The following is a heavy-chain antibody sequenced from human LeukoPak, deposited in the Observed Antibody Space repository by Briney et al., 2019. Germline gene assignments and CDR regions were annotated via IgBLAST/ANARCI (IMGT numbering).Heavy chain of an antibody. D-gene: IGHD3-9*01. CDR3: ASVNILTGYYKVGSRDY. CDR1: GFTFSSYW. J-gene: IGHJ4*02. CDR2: IKQDGSEK. Sequence: GGSLRLSCAASGFTFSSYWMSWVRQAPGKGLEWVANIKQDGSEKYYVDSVKGRFTISRDNAKNSLYLQMNSLRAEDTAVYYCASVNILTGYYKVGSRDYWGQGTLVTVSS. V-gene: IGHV3-7*01.